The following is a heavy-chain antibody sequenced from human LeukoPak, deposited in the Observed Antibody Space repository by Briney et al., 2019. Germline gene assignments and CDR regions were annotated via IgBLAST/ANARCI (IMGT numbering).Heavy chain of an antibody. V-gene: IGHV3-74*01. CDR2: INSDGSST. D-gene: IGHD1-1*01. CDR1: GFTFSSYW. J-gene: IGHJ6*02. CDR3: ARDRFRYGDYYYGMDV. Sequence: PGGSLRLSCAASGFTFSSYWMHWVRQAPGKGLVWVSRINSDGSSTSYADSVKGRFTISRDNAKNTLYLQMNSLRAEDTAVYYCARDRFRYGDYYYGMDVWGQGTTVTVSS.